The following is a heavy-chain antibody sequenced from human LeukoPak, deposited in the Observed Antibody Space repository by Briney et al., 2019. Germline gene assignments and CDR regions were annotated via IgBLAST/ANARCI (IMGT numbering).Heavy chain of an antibody. CDR3: AHMVGYCSSTSCSNFDY. Sequence: SQTLSLTCTVSGGSISSGDYYWSWIRQPPGKGLEWIGYIYYSGSTYYNPSLKSRVTISVDTSKNQFSLKLSSVTAADTAVYYCAHMVGYCSSTSCSNFDYWGQGTLVTVS. D-gene: IGHD2-2*01. CDR2: IYYSGST. CDR1: GGSISSGDYY. J-gene: IGHJ4*02. V-gene: IGHV4-30-4*01.